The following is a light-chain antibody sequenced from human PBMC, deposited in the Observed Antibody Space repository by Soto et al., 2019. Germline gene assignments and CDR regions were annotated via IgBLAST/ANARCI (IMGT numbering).Light chain of an antibody. V-gene: IGKV3-15*01. Sequence: EVVMTQSPATLSVSPGERATLSCRASQSVRSNLVWYQQKPGQPPRLLISDASTRATGIPARFSGSGSGTDFTLTISSLQSEDFALYFCQQCNNWPYTFGLGTKLEIK. CDR2: DAS. CDR1: QSVRSN. CDR3: QQCNNWPYT. J-gene: IGKJ2*01.